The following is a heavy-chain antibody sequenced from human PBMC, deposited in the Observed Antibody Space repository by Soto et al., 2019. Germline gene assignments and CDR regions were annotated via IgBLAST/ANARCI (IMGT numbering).Heavy chain of an antibody. CDR1: GGSFSGYY. V-gene: IGHV4-34*01. D-gene: IGHD6-19*01. CDR2: IKHSGST. J-gene: IGHJ5*02. CDR3: ARVSSGWYRRGWFDP. Sequence: QVQLQQWGAGLLKPSETLSLTCAVYGGSFSGYYWSWIRQPPGKGLEWIGEIKHSGSTNYNPSLKSRVTISVDTSKNQFSLKLSSVTAADTAVYYCARVSSGWYRRGWFDPWGQGTLVTVSS.